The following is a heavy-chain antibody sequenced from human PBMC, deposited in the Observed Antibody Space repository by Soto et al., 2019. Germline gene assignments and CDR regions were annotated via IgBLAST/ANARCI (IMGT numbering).Heavy chain of an antibody. J-gene: IGHJ3*02. V-gene: IGHV3-15*07. Sequence: EVQLVESGGGLVKPGGSLRLSCAASGFTFSNAWMNWVRQAPGKGLEWVGRIKSKTDGGTTDYAAPVKGRFTISRDDSKHTLYLQMNSLKTEDTAVYYCTTDFFATYDAFDIWGQGTMVTVSS. D-gene: IGHD3-3*01. CDR3: TTDFFATYDAFDI. CDR2: IKSKTDGGTT. CDR1: GFTFSNAW.